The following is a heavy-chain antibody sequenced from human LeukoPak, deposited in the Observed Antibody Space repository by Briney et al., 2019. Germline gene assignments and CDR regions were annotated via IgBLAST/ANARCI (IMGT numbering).Heavy chain of an antibody. D-gene: IGHD3-10*01. CDR2: ISWNSGSI. V-gene: IGHV3-9*01. CDR1: GFTFDDYA. J-gene: IGHJ4*02. Sequence: PGGSLRLSCAASGFTFDDYAMHWVRQAPGKGPEWVSGISWNSGSIGYADSVKGRFTISRDNAKNSLYLQMNSLRAEDTALYYCAKDLFTMVRGVLKSWGQGTLVTVSS. CDR3: AKDLFTMVRGVLKS.